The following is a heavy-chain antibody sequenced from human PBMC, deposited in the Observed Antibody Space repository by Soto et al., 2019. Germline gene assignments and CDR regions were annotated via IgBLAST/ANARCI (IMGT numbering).Heavy chain of an antibody. CDR3: ARHAYRSGWTHFDY. V-gene: IGHV4-39*01. Sequence: SETLSLTCTVSGGSTSSSSYYWGWIRQPPGKGLEWIGSIYYSGSTYYNPSLKSRVTISVDTSKNQFSLKLSSVTAADTAVYFCARHAYRSGWTHFDYWGQGILVTVSS. J-gene: IGHJ4*02. CDR2: IYYSGST. D-gene: IGHD6-19*01. CDR1: GGSTSSSSYY.